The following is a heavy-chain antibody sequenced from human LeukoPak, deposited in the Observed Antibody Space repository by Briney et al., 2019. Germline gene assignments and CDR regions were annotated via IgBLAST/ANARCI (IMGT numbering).Heavy chain of an antibody. V-gene: IGHV4-34*01. D-gene: IGHD6-13*01. Sequence: NPSETLSLTCAVYGGSFSGYYWSWIRQPPGKGLEWIGEINHSGSTNYNPSLKSRVTISVDTSKNQFSLKLSSVTAADTAVYYCARVGPRYSSSWYRIDYWGQGTLVTVSS. CDR1: GGSFSGYY. CDR3: ARVGPRYSSSWYRIDY. J-gene: IGHJ4*02. CDR2: INHSGST.